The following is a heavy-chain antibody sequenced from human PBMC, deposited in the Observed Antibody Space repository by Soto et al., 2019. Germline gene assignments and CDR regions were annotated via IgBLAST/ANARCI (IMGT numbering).Heavy chain of an antibody. CDR1: GFTFSSYG. CDR3: ATAGSSSWTNWFDP. Sequence: GGSLRLSCAASGFTFSSYGMHWVRQAPGKGLEWVAVISYDGSNKYYADSVKGRFTISRDNSKNTLYLQMNSLRAEDTAVYYCATAGSSSWTNWFDPWGQGTLVTV. D-gene: IGHD6-13*01. V-gene: IGHV3-30*03. J-gene: IGHJ5*02. CDR2: ISYDGSNK.